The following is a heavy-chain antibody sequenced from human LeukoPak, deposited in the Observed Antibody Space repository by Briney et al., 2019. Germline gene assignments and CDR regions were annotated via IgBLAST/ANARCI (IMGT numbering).Heavy chain of an antibody. J-gene: IGHJ5*02. V-gene: IGHV1-18*01. D-gene: IGHD2-15*01. CDR1: GYTFTSYG. CDR2: IIAYNGNT. Sequence: ASVKVSCKASGYTFTSYGISWVRQAPGQGLEWMGWIIAYNGNTNYAQKLQGRVTTTTDTSTSTAYMEQRSLRSDGTAVYYCARDSVVVVAASDWFDPWGQGTLVTVSS. CDR3: ARDSVVVVAASDWFDP.